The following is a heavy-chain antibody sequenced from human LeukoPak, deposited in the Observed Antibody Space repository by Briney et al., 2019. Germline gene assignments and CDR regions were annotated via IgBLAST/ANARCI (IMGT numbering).Heavy chain of an antibody. J-gene: IGHJ5*02. CDR2: INHSGST. V-gene: IGHV4-34*01. CDR3: AIHIVVVPAAKKKNWFDP. D-gene: IGHD2-2*01. Sequence: SETLSLTCAVYGGSFSGYYWSWIRQPPGKGLEWIGEINHSGSTNYNPSPKSRVTISVDTSKNQFSLKLSSVTAADTAVYYCAIHIVVVPAAKKKNWFDPWGQGALVTVSS. CDR1: GGSFSGYY.